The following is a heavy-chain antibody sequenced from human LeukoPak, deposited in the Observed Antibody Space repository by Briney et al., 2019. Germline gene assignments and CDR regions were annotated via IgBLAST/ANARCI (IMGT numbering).Heavy chain of an antibody. J-gene: IGHJ5*02. D-gene: IGHD6-25*01. CDR3: AREKQRRRRNWFDP. V-gene: IGHV6-1*01. CDR1: GDSVSSNSAA. CDR2: TYYRSKRYN. Sequence: SQTLSLTCAISGDSVSSNSAAWNWISQSPSRGLEWLGRTYYRSKRYNDYAVYVKSRVTINTDTSQIQFYLRLVSVTHEDVDVYACAREKQRRRRNWFDPWGQGTLVTVSS.